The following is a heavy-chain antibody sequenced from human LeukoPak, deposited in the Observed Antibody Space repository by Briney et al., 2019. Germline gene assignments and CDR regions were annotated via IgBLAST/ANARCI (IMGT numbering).Heavy chain of an antibody. V-gene: IGHV3-72*01. Sequence: QPGGSLRLSCAASGFTFSDHYMDWVRQAPGKGLEWVGRTRNKANSYTTEYAASVKGRFTISRDNSKKSLYLQMNSLKTEDTAVYYCASANWGAAFDIWGQGTMVTVSS. J-gene: IGHJ3*02. CDR3: ASANWGAAFDI. CDR1: GFTFSDHY. D-gene: IGHD7-27*01. CDR2: TRNKANSYTT.